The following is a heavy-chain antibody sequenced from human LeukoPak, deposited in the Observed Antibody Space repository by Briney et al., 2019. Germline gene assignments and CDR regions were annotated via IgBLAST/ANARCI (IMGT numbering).Heavy chain of an antibody. D-gene: IGHD3-10*01. CDR3: ARNLYSVVRDFDD. V-gene: IGHV3-74*01. J-gene: IGHJ4*02. CDR1: GFTFSSYW. CDR2: INSDGSST. Sequence: GGSLRLSCAASGFTFSSYWMHWVRQAPGKGLVWVSRINSDGSSTSYADSVKGRFTISRDNAKNTPYLQMNSLRAEDTAVYYCARNLYSVVRDFDDWGQGTLVTVSS.